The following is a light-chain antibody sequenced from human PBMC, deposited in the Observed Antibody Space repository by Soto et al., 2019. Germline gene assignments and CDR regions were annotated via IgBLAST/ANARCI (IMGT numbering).Light chain of an antibody. J-gene: IGKJ2*01. V-gene: IGKV1-39*01. CDR3: QQSYNSPYT. CDR2: AAT. CDR1: PSINNY. Sequence: DIQMTQSPSSLSASLGDRVTITCRASPSINNYLNWYQQEEGKAPKLLIYAATSLQSGVPSRFSGSGSGTEFTLTISSLQPGDFATYYCQQSYNSPYTFGLGTKLEIK.